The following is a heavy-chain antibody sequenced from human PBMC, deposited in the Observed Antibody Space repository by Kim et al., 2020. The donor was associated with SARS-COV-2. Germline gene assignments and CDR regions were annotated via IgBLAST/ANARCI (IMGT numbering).Heavy chain of an antibody. V-gene: IGHV1-2*02. CDR1: GYTFNAYS. CDR3: ARGVGSSWFDP. Sequence: ASVKVSCKASGYTFNAYSMHWVRQAPGQGLEWMGWINPNPNTGGTKYAQKFQGRVTLARDTSISTIYMHLSRLTSDDTAVYYCARGVGSSWFDPWGQGTL. D-gene: IGHD5-12*01. CDR2: INPNPNTGGT. J-gene: IGHJ5*02.